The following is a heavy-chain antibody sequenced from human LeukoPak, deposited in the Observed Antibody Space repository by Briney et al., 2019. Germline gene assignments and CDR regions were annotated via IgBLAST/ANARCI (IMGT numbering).Heavy chain of an antibody. CDR3: ATLTTPGWFNP. CDR1: GGSFGTYY. D-gene: IGHD1-1*01. J-gene: IGHJ5*02. Sequence: SETLSLTCAVYGGSFGTYYWSWIRQPPGKGLEWIGEINHSGGTNYNPSLKSRVTISVDTSKNQFSLKLSSVTAADTAVYYCATLTTPGWFNPWGQGTLVTVSS. V-gene: IGHV4-34*01. CDR2: INHSGGT.